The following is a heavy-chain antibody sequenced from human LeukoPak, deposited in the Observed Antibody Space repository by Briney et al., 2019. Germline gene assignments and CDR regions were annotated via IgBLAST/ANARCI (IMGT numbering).Heavy chain of an antibody. D-gene: IGHD6-6*01. J-gene: IGHJ4*02. Sequence: GGSLRLSCAASGFTFSSYAMHWVRQAPGKGLEWVAVISYDGSNKYYADSVKGRFTISRDNSKNTLYLQMNSLRAEDTAVYYCARSLSGYASSLAYWGQGTLVTVSA. CDR3: ARSLSGYASSLAY. CDR2: ISYDGSNK. V-gene: IGHV3-30*04. CDR1: GFTFSSYA.